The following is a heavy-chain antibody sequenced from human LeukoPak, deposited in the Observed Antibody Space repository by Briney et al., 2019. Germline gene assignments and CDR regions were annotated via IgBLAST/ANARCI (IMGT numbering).Heavy chain of an antibody. CDR3: AKGRGYNYGYGFDI. CDR2: NRFDGTNQ. Sequence: GGSLRLSCAASGFTFSTYGMHWVGQAQGKGLEGGAFNRFDGTNQYYADSVKGRFTISGDDSKNTLFVQMNSLRAEDTAIYYCAKGRGYNYGYGFDIWGQGTRVTVSS. CDR1: GFTFSTYG. J-gene: IGHJ3*02. V-gene: IGHV3-30*02. D-gene: IGHD5-18*01.